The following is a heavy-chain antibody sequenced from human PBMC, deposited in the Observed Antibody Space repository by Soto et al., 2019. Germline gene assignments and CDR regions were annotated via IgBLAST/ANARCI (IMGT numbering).Heavy chain of an antibody. CDR2: IIPIFGTS. Sequence: ASVKVSCKASGGTFSRYAISWVRQAPGQGLEWMGWIIPIFGTSKYAQEFQGRVTIIRDESTSTTYMELSRLRSEDTAVYYCALIDSSGYYYGMDVWGQGTTVTVAS. D-gene: IGHD3-22*01. CDR1: GGTFSRYA. J-gene: IGHJ6*02. V-gene: IGHV1-69*05. CDR3: ALIDSSGYYYGMDV.